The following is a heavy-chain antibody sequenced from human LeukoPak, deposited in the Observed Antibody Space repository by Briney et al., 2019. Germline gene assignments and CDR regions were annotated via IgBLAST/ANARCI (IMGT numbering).Heavy chain of an antibody. Sequence: SETLSLTCTVSGGSISSYYWSWIRQPPGKGLEWIGYIYYSGSTNSNPSLKSRVTISVDKSKNQFSLKVRSVTAADTAVYYCASTSTYAFNIWGQGTMVTVSS. CDR1: GGSISSYY. CDR2: IYYSGST. V-gene: IGHV4-59*08. CDR3: ASTSTYAFNI. J-gene: IGHJ3*02.